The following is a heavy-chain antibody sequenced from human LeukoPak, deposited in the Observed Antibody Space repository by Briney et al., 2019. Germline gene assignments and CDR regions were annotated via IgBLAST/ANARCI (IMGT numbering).Heavy chain of an antibody. Sequence: KPGGSLRLSCAASGFTSSDYYMSWIRQAPGKGLEWVSYISSSGSTIYYADSVKGRFTISRDNAKNSLYLQMNSLRAEDTASYYCARAETTGIQVWLPVHNWGQGTLVTVSS. CDR2: ISSSGSTI. CDR3: ARAETTGIQVWLPVHN. V-gene: IGHV3-11*01. D-gene: IGHD5-18*01. J-gene: IGHJ4*02. CDR1: GFTSSDYY.